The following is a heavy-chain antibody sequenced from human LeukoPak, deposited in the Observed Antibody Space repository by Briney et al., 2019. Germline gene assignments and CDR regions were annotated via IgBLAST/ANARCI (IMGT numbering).Heavy chain of an antibody. J-gene: IGHJ4*02. D-gene: IGHD5-18*01. CDR1: GFTFSDYY. Sequence: GGSLRLSCAPSGFTFSDYYMDWVRQAPGKGLEWVGRSRNKANSYTTEYAAAVKGRFSVSRDDSESLLYLQMNGLKTEDTAVYYCARVGNGYPYDYWGQGTLVTVSS. CDR3: ARVGNGYPYDY. CDR2: SRNKANSYTT. V-gene: IGHV3-72*01.